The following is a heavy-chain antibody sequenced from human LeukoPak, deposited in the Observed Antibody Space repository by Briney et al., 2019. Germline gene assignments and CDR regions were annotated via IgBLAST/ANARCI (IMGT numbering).Heavy chain of an antibody. J-gene: IGHJ4*02. V-gene: IGHV3-23*01. CDR3: AKEGDILTGYAGFDY. Sequence: GGSLRLSCAASGFTFSSYSMSWVRQAPGKGLEWVAAIRGSGGRKYYADSVKGRFTISRDNSKNTLYLQMNSLRAEDTAVYYCAKEGDILTGYAGFDYWGQGTLVTVSS. D-gene: IGHD3-9*01. CDR2: IRGSGGRK. CDR1: GFTFSSYS.